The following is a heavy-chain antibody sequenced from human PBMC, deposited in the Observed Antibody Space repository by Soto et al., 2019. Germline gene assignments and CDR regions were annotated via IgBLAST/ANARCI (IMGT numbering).Heavy chain of an antibody. Sequence: QVQLVQSGAEVKKPGSSVKVSCKASGGTFSSYTISWVRQAPGQGLEWMGRIIPILGIANHAQKYQGRVMIAENKSTRTAYMELSSLRSEDTAVYYCAREKKNFDYRRQGTLVTVSS. V-gene: IGHV1-69*02. CDR1: GGTFSSYT. CDR2: IIPILGIA. J-gene: IGHJ4*02. CDR3: AREKKNFDY.